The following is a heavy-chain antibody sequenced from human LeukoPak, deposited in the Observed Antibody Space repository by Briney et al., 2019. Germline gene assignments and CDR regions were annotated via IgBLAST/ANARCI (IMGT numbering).Heavy chain of an antibody. CDR1: GFIFSTYA. Sequence: GGSLRLSCAASGFIFSTYAMSWVRQAPGKGLEWVSAITGSGDSTYYADSVKGRFTISRDNSKNTLSLQMNSLRAEDTAVYYCAKENPVGGTNYFDYWGQGTLVTVSS. CDR2: ITGSGDST. CDR3: AKENPVGGTNYFDY. V-gene: IGHV3-23*01. J-gene: IGHJ4*02. D-gene: IGHD1-26*01.